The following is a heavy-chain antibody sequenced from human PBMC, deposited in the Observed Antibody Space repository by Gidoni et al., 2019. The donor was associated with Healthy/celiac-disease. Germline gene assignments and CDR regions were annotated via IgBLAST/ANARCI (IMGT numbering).Heavy chain of an antibody. J-gene: IGHJ4*02. V-gene: IGHV1-69*06. CDR2: IIPIFGTA. Sequence: QVQLVQSGAEVKKPGSSVKVSCKASGGTFSRYAISWVRQAPGQGLEWMGGIIPIFGTANYAQKFQGRVTITADKSTSTAYMELSSLRSEDTAVYYCASTRVGAAADSFDYWGQGTLVTVSS. CDR3: ASTRVGAAADSFDY. D-gene: IGHD6-13*01. CDR1: GGTFSRYA.